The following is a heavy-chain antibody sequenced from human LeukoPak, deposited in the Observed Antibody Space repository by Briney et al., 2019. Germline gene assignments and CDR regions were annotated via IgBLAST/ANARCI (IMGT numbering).Heavy chain of an antibody. V-gene: IGHV4-59*01. J-gene: IGHJ3*02. Sequence: PSETLSLTCTVSGGPISSYYWSWIRQPPGKGLEWIGYIYYSGSTNYNPSLKSRVTISVDTSKNQFSLKLSSVTAADTAVYYCAREVVVITTSSDIAFDIWGQGTMVTVSS. D-gene: IGHD3-22*01. CDR3: AREVVVITTSSDIAFDI. CDR2: IYYSGST. CDR1: GGPISSYY.